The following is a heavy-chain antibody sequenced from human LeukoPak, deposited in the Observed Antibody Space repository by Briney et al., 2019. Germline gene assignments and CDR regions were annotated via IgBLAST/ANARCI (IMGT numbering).Heavy chain of an antibody. V-gene: IGHV4-39*07. J-gene: IGHJ4*02. CDR3: ARDSAGTGEEY. Sequence: SETLSLTCTVSGGSISSSSYYWGWIRQPPGKGLEWIGSIYHSGSTYYNPSLKSRVTISVDTSKNQFSLKLSSVTAADTAVYYCARDSAGTGEEYWGQGTLVTVSS. CDR2: IYHSGST. CDR1: GGSISSSSYY. D-gene: IGHD6-19*01.